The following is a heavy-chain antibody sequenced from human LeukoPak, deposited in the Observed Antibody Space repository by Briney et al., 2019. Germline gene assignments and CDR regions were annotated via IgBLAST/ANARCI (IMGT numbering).Heavy chain of an antibody. J-gene: IGHJ4*02. CDR3: ASQTSPDSGYDPLRFDY. V-gene: IGHV1-69*13. Sequence: SVKVSCKASGGTFSSYAISWVRQAPGQGLEWMGGIIPIFGTANYAQKFQGRVAITADESTSTAYMELSSLRSEDTAVYYCASQTSPDSGYDPLRFDYWGQGTLVTVSS. CDR2: IIPIFGTA. D-gene: IGHD5-12*01. CDR1: GGTFSSYA.